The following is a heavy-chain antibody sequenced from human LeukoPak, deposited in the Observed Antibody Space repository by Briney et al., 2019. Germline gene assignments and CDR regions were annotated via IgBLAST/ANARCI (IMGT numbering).Heavy chain of an antibody. CDR2: INHSGST. CDR1: GGSFSGYY. Sequence: SVTLSLTCAVYGGSFSGYYWSWIRQPPGRGLEWIGEINHSGSTNYNASLKSRVTISVDTSKNQFSLKLSSVTAADTAVYYCARGLDYWGQGTLVTVSS. J-gene: IGHJ4*02. CDR3: ARGLDY. V-gene: IGHV4-34*01.